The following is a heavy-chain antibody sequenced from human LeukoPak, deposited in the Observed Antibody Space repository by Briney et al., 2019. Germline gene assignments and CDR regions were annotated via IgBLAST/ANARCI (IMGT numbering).Heavy chain of an antibody. CDR1: DGSLSRDD. CDR2: VHYSGTA. V-gene: IGHV4-59*01. CDR3: ARGYGDFRAEGRYFYS. Sequence: SETLSLTCTVSDGSLSRDDWSWVRQPPGKGLEFIGHVHYSGTANYKPSLRSRVTISVATSKQQFFLKLKSVTAADTAVYYCARGYGDFRAEGRYFYSWGQGILVTVSS. J-gene: IGHJ4*02. D-gene: IGHD2-21*02.